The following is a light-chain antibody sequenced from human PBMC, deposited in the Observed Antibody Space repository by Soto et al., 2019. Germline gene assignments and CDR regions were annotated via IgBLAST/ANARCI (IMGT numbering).Light chain of an antibody. V-gene: IGKV3-20*01. CDR3: QQYGTSEII. Sequence: ILLTPSPDPLSFSPGERATPSCRASQRPSNSHVAWYLLKPGQAPRLLIFDTSSRATGIPDRFSGSVSGTDFTLTISRLEPEDFAVFYCQQYGTSEIIFGQGTRLEIK. CDR2: DTS. CDR1: QRPSNSH. J-gene: IGKJ5*01.